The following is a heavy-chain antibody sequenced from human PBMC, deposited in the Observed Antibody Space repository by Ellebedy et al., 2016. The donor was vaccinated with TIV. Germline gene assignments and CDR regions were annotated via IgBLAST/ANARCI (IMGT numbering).Heavy chain of an antibody. CDR1: GLTFSSFA. V-gene: IGHV3-30*18. J-gene: IGHJ4*02. CDR2: ISDDGSNK. CDR3: AKIRAQWEPLDY. Sequence: GESLKISXAASGLTFSSFAIHWVRQAPGKGLEWVAVISDDGSNKYYIDSVKGRFTISRDNSKNTLYLQMNSLRAEDTAVYYCAKIRAQWEPLDYWGQGTLVTVPS. D-gene: IGHD1-26*01.